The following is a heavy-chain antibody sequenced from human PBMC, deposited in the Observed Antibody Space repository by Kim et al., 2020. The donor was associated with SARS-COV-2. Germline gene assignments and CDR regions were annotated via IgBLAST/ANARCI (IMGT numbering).Heavy chain of an antibody. D-gene: IGHD6-19*01. J-gene: IGHJ4*02. Sequence: GGSLRLSCAASGFTFSSYSMNWVRQAPGKGLEWVSYISSSSSTIYYADSVKGRFTISRDNAKNSLYLQMNSLRYEDTAVYYCARESFQWRHRSYYFDYWGQGTLVTVSS. CDR1: GFTFSSYS. CDR2: ISSSSSTI. CDR3: ARESFQWRHRSYYFDY. V-gene: IGHV3-48*02.